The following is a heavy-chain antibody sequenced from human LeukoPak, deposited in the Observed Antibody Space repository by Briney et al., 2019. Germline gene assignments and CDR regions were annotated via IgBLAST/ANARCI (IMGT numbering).Heavy chain of an antibody. CDR3: ARAFGGSDY. CDR1: GFTFSNYA. CDR2: ISSSSSTI. Sequence: PGGSLRLSCAASGFTFSNYAMSWVRQAPGKGLEWVSYISSSSSTIYYADSVKGRFTISRDNAKNSLYLQMNSLRAEDTAVYYCARAFGGSDYWGQGTLVAVSS. J-gene: IGHJ4*02. D-gene: IGHD3-16*01. V-gene: IGHV3-48*01.